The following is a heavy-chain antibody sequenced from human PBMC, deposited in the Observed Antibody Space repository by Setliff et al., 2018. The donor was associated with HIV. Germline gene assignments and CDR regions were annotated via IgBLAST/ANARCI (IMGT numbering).Heavy chain of an antibody. CDR3: ARFSSSWPYYFDY. J-gene: IGHJ4*02. D-gene: IGHD6-13*01. V-gene: IGHV1-18*01. CDR1: GYTFTNYG. Sequence: ASVKVSCKASGYTFTNYGIAWVRQAPGQGLEWMGWINADNGNTNYAQRFKGRVTMTSDTSTSTAYMELRSLRSDDTAVYYCARFSSSWPYYFDYWGQGMLVTVSS. CDR2: INADNGNT.